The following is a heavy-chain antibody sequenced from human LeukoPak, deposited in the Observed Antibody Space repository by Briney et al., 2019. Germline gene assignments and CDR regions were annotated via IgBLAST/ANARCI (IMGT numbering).Heavy chain of an antibody. CDR2: IYCSGST. CDR1: GGSISSGDYY. J-gene: IGHJ3*02. V-gene: IGHV4-30-4*08. Sequence: SETLSLTCTVSGGSISSGDYYWSWLRQPPGKGLEWIGYIYCSGSTYYNPSLKSRVTISVDTSKNQFSLKLSSVTAADTAVYYCARAPIFNYYDSSGLDAFDIWGQGTMVTVSS. D-gene: IGHD3-22*01. CDR3: ARAPIFNYYDSSGLDAFDI.